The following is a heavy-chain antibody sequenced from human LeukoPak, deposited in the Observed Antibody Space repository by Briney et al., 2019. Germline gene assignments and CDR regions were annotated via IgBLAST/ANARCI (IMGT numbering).Heavy chain of an antibody. CDR3: ARGTVVVEERTSNENDY. J-gene: IGHJ4*02. CDR2: ISAYNGNT. Sequence: ASVKVSCKASGYTFTSYGISWVRQAPGQGLEWMGWISAYNGNTNYAQKLQGRVTMTTDTSTSTAYMELRSLRSDDTAVYYCARGTVVVEERTSNENDYWGQGTLVTVSS. CDR1: GYTFTSYG. D-gene: IGHD2-15*01. V-gene: IGHV1-18*01.